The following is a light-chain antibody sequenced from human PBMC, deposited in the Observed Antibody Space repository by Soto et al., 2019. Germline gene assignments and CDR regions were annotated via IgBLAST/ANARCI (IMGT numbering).Light chain of an antibody. V-gene: IGKV3-20*01. CDR2: GAFGAS. J-gene: IGKJ4*01. CDR3: QQYGSLPLT. Sequence: EIVLTQSPGTLSLSPGERSALSCRASQTINTLAWYHRKPCQAPRLLMYGAFGASSRATGIPDRFSASGSGTDFALTISRLEPEDFAVYYCQQYGSLPLTFGGGTRVEIK. CDR1: QTINT.